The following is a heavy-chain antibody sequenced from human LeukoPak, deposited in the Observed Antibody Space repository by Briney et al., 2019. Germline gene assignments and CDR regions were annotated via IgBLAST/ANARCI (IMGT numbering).Heavy chain of an antibody. Sequence: GESLKISCKGSGYSFTNYWIGWVRQMPGKGLEWMAIIYPGDSDTRYSPSFQGQVTISAVRSITTAYLQWSSLKASDTAMYYCAIALDYGDYIFDPWGQGTLVTVSS. CDR3: AIALDYGDYIFDP. V-gene: IGHV5-51*01. CDR1: GYSFTNYW. J-gene: IGHJ5*02. D-gene: IGHD4-17*01. CDR2: IYPGDSDT.